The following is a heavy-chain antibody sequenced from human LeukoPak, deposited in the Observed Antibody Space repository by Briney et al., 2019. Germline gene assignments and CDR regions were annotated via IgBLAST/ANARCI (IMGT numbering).Heavy chain of an antibody. CDR2: ISSSSSYI. J-gene: IGHJ6*03. Sequence: SGGSLRLSCAASGFTFSSYSMNWVRQTPGKGLEWVSSISSSSSYIFYADSVKGRFTMSRDNAKNSLYLQMNSLRVEDTAVYYCATTLSGWSPPQTSYYSYYMDVWGKGTTVTISS. V-gene: IGHV3-21*01. CDR3: ATTLSGWSPPQTSYYSYYMDV. CDR1: GFTFSSYS. D-gene: IGHD6-19*01.